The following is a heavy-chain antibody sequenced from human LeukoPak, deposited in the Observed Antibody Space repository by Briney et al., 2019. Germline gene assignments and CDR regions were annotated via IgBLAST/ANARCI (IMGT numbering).Heavy chain of an antibody. Sequence: SETLSLTCTVSGDSVSSGGYYWSWIRQPPGKGLEWIGCMYHSGSAFYNPSLNSRVTISVDRSKNQFSLRLTSVTAADTAVYYCARAPLVVLPAATPGWFDPWGQGTLVTVSS. V-gene: IGHV4-30-2*01. CDR1: GDSVSSGGYY. CDR3: ARAPLVVLPAATPGWFDP. J-gene: IGHJ5*02. D-gene: IGHD2-15*01. CDR2: MYHSGSA.